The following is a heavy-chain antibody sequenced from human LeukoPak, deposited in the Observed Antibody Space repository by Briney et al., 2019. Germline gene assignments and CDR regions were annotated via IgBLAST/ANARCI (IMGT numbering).Heavy chain of an antibody. CDR2: INPTGGST. Sequence: ASVKVSCKASGYTFPSYFMHWVRQAPGQGLEWMGIINPTGGSTTYAQKFQGRVTITADESTSTAYMELSSLRSEDTAVYYCAREKDSYGYLAFDYWGQGTLVTVSS. CDR3: AREKDSYGYLAFDY. J-gene: IGHJ4*02. D-gene: IGHD5-18*01. CDR1: GYTFPSYF. V-gene: IGHV1-46*01.